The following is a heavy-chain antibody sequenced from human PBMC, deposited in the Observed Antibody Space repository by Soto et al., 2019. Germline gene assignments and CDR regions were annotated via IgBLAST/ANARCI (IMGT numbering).Heavy chain of an antibody. CDR3: ATHNDRGDPGPLGY. Sequence: SETLSLTCTVSGGSISSYYWSWIRQPPGKGLEWIGYIYDSGSTNYNPSLKSRVTMSVDTSENQFSLKLSSVTAADTAVYYCATHNDRGDPGPLGYWGQGTLVTVSS. CDR1: GGSISSYY. D-gene: IGHD1-1*01. CDR2: IYDSGST. J-gene: IGHJ4*02. V-gene: IGHV4-4*09.